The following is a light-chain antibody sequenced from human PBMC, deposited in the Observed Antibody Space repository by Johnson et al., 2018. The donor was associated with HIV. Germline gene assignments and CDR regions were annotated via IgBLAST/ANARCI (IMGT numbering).Light chain of an antibody. J-gene: IGLJ1*01. CDR1: RSNIGSNF. CDR2: ENN. V-gene: IGLV1-51*02. CDR3: GTWHSALSGGGV. Sequence: QSVLTQPPSVSAAPGQKVTISCSGSRSNIGSNFVSWYHQLPGTAPKLLIYENNKRPSGIPDRFSGSKSGTSATLGITGLQTGDEADYYCGTWHSALSGGGVFGTGTRVTVL.